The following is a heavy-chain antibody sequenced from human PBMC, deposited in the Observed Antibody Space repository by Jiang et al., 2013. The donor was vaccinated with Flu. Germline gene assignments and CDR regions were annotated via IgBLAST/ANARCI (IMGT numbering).Heavy chain of an antibody. CDR1: GGSFSGYY. D-gene: IGHD5-12*01. CDR3: ATLRRGYSGRNYYYYGMDV. Sequence: TCAVYGGSFSGYYWSWIRQPPGEGLEWIGEINHSGSTNYNPSLKSRVTISVDTSKNQFSLKLSSVTAADTAVYYCATLRRGYSGRNYYYYGMDVWGQGTTVTVSS. J-gene: IGHJ6*02. V-gene: IGHV4-34*01. CDR2: INHSGST.